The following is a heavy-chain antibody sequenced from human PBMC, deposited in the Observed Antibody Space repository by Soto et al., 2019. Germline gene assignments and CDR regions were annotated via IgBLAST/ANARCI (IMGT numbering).Heavy chain of an antibody. J-gene: IGHJ4*02. CDR1: GFTFDDYA. V-gene: IGHV3-9*01. D-gene: IGHD1-26*01. CDR3: AKGAAGWYYFDY. Sequence: EVQLVESGGGLVQPGRSLRLSCAASGFTFDDYAMHWVRQAPGKGLEWVSGISWNVGSIAYAGSVKGRFTISRDNAKNSLYLQMNSLTAEDTALYYCAKGAAGWYYFDYWGQGTLVTVSS. CDR2: ISWNVGSI.